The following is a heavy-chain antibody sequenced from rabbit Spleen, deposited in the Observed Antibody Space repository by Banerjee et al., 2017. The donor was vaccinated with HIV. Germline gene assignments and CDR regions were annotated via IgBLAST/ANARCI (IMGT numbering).Heavy chain of an antibody. D-gene: IGHD8-1*01. Sequence: QSLEESGGGLVKPEASLTLTCKASGFSFNSGYDMCWVRQAPGKGLEWIACIYAGSSGTTYYASGAKGRFTISKTSSTTVTLQMTSLTAADTATYFCARDTGSSFSTYGMDLWGPGTLVTVS. CDR3: ARDTGSSFSTYGMDL. CDR2: IYAGSSGTT. V-gene: IGHV1S40*01. J-gene: IGHJ6*01. CDR1: GFSFNSGYD.